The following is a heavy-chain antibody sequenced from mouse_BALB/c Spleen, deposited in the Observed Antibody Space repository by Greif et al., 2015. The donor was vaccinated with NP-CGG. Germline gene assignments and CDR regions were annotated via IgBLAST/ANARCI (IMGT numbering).Heavy chain of an antibody. Sequence: EVQLQQSGAELVRPGALVKLSRKASGFNIKDYYMHWVKQRPEQGLEWIGWIDPENGNTIYDPKFQGKASITADTSSNTAYLQLSSLTSEDTAVYYCARSTNFDYWGQGTTLTVSS. J-gene: IGHJ2*01. D-gene: IGHD5-1*01. CDR3: ARSTNFDY. CDR2: IDPENGNT. CDR1: GFNIKDYY. V-gene: IGHV14-1*02.